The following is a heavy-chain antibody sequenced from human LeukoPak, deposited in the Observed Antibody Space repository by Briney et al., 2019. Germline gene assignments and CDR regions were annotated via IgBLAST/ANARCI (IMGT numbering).Heavy chain of an antibody. CDR1: GFTFSDYW. V-gene: IGHV3-23*01. CDR3: AKTPRGLLTLDF. J-gene: IGHJ4*02. Sequence: GSLRLSCAASGFTFSDYWIHWVRQAPGKGLEWVSAISGSGSSTYYADSVKGRFTLSRDNSKNTLYLQMNSLRAEDSAVYYCAKTPRGLLTLDFWDQGTLVTVSS. D-gene: IGHD3-22*01. CDR2: ISGSGSST.